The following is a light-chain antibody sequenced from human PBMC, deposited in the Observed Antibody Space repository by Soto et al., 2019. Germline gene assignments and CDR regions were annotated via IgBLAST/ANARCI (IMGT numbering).Light chain of an antibody. CDR2: GAS. CDR1: QSVSNNY. V-gene: IGKV3-20*01. J-gene: IGKJ5*01. Sequence: EIFLTQSPGTLSLSGGERATLSRRASQSVSNNYLAWYQQKPGQAPRLLIYGASSRATGIPDRFSGSGSGTDFTFTISRLEPEDFAVYYCQQYGSSPITFGQGTRLEIK. CDR3: QQYGSSPIT.